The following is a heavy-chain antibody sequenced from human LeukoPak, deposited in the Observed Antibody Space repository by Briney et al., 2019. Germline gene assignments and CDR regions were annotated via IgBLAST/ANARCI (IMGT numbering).Heavy chain of an antibody. D-gene: IGHD5-12*01. Sequence: EGSLRLSCAASGFIFSSYAMSWDRQAPGKGLEWVSAISGNGDSTYYADSVKGRLTISRDNSKNTLYLQVNSLRAEDTAVYYCAKDSGYHFDLIGLDYWGQGTLVTVSS. CDR1: GFIFSSYA. CDR3: AKDSGYHFDLIGLDY. J-gene: IGHJ4*02. V-gene: IGHV3-23*01. CDR2: ISGNGDST.